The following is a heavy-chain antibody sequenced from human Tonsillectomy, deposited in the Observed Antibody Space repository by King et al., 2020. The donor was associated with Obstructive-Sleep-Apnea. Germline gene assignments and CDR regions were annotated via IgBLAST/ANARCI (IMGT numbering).Heavy chain of an antibody. V-gene: IGHV3-13*04. J-gene: IGHJ6*02. CDR1: GFTFSRYD. CDR2: IGTAGDT. CDR3: ARDLSGYDPSSRLQDYFYYNGMDV. Sequence: VQLVESGGGLVQPGGSLRLSCAASGFTFSRYDMHWVRQATGKGLEWLSYIGTAGDTNYPGSVKGRFTISRDNDNNSLYLQMNSLRAGDTAVYYCARDLSGYDPSSRLQDYFYYNGMDVWGQGTTVTVSS. D-gene: IGHD5-12*01.